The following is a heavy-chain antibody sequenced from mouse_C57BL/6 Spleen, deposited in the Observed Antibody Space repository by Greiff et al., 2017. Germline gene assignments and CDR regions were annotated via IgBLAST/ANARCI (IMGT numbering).Heavy chain of an antibody. D-gene: IGHD3-3*01. V-gene: IGHV1-52*01. CDR1: GYTFTSYW. CDR2: IDPSDSET. J-gene: IGHJ4*01. Sequence: QVQLQQPGAELVRPGSSVKLSCKASGYTFTSYWMHWVKQRPIQGLEWIGNIDPSDSETHYNQKFKDKDTLTVDKSSSTAYMQLSSLTSEDSAVYYCARRDHYAMDYWGQGTSVTVSS. CDR3: ARRDHYAMDY.